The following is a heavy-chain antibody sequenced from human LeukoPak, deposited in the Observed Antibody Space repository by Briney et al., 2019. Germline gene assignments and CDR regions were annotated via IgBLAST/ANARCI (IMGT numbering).Heavy chain of an antibody. D-gene: IGHD3-3*01. CDR1: GFTFSSYA. J-gene: IGHJ4*02. CDR3: ARGDTILDF. CDR2: ISGSGGST. V-gene: IGHV3-23*01. Sequence: GGSLRLSCAASGFTFSSYAMSWVRQAPGKGLEWVSAISGSGGSTYYADSVKGRFTISRDNSKNTLYLQMNSLRAEDTGLYYCARGDTILDFWGQGTLVTVSS.